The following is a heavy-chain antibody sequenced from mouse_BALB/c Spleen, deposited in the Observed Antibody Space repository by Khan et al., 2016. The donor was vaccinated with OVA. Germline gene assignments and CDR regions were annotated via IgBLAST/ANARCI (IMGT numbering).Heavy chain of an antibody. J-gene: IGHJ1*01. CDR3: AHTSYDPRNFEV. CDR1: GFNIKDTY. CDR2: IAPANGNT. V-gene: IGHV14-3*02. D-gene: IGHD2-3*01. Sequence: EVQLQQSGAELVKPGASVKLSCTASGFNIKDTYMHWVKQRPEQGLEWIGRIAPANGNTKYDPKFQGKAPITADTSSHTSYLHLSSLTSEDTAVYDYAHTSYDPRNFEVWGAGTTVTVSS.